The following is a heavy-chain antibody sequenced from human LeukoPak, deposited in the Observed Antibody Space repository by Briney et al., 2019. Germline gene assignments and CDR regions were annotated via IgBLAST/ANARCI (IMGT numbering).Heavy chain of an antibody. V-gene: IGHV3-30-3*01. J-gene: IGHJ4*02. CDR1: GFTFSSYA. CDR2: ISYDGSNK. CDR3: ARDGAAADCFDY. Sequence: GGSLRLSCAASGFTFSSYAMHWVRQAPGKGLEWVAVISYDGSNKYYADSVKGRFTTSRDNSKNTLYLQMNSLRAEDTAVYYCARDGAAADCFDYWGQGTLVTVSS. D-gene: IGHD6-13*01.